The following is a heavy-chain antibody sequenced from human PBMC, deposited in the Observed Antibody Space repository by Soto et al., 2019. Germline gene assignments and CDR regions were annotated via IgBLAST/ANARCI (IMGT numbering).Heavy chain of an antibody. CDR1: GFSLTNGRMG. J-gene: IGHJ6*02. CDR2: IFSNDEK. Sequence: QVTLKESGPVLVKPTETLTLTCTVSGFSLTNGRMGVSWIRQPPGKALEWLAHIFSNDEKSYSTSLKSRLTISKDTSKSQVVLNMTNMDPVDTATYFCARMRSGSSGWYYYYGMDVWGQGTTVTVSS. CDR3: ARMRSGSSGWYYYYGMDV. D-gene: IGHD6-19*01. V-gene: IGHV2-26*01.